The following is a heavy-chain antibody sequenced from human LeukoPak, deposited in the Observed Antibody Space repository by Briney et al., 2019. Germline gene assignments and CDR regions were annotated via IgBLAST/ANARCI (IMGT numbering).Heavy chain of an antibody. CDR2: INHSGST. D-gene: IGHD1-26*01. J-gene: IGHJ4*02. CDR1: GGSISSYY. CDR3: ARGARRSGSYYLFSPLGYFDY. Sequence: KPSETLSLTCTVSGGSISSYYWSWIRQPPGKGLEWIGEINHSGSTNYNPSLKSRVTISVDTSKNQFSLKLSSVTAADTAVYYCARGARRSGSYYLFSPLGYFDYWGQGTLVTVSS. V-gene: IGHV4-34*01.